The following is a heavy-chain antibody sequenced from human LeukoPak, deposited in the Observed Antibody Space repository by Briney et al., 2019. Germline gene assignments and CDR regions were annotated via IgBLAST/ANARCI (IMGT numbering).Heavy chain of an antibody. V-gene: IGHV4-39*07. CDR2: IYYSGCT. J-gene: IGHJ6*02. CDR3: ARVGYYYYGMDV. D-gene: IGHD3-16*01. CDR1: GGSLSSSSYY. Sequence: SETLSLTCTVSGGSLSSSSYYWGWIRQPPGKGLEWIGSIYYSGCTYYNPSLKSRVTISVDTSKNQFSLKLSSVTAADTAVYYCARVGYYYYGMDVWGQGTTVTVSS.